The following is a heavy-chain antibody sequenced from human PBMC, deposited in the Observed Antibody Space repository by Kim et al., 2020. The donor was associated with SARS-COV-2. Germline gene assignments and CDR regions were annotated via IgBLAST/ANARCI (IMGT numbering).Heavy chain of an antibody. Sequence: GGSLRLSCAASGFTFSSYAMSWVRQAPGKGLEWVSLIYSGGSSTYYADSVKDRFTISRDNSKNTLYLQMNSLRAEDTAVYYCAKLTVDYGDYYFDYWGQGTLVTVSS. D-gene: IGHD4-17*01. CDR1: GFTFSSYA. J-gene: IGHJ4*02. CDR2: IYSGGSST. V-gene: IGHV3-23*03. CDR3: AKLTVDYGDYYFDY.